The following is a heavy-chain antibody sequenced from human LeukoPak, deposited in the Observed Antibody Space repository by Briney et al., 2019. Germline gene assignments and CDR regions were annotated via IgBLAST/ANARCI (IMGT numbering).Heavy chain of an antibody. Sequence: GGSLRLSCAASGFTFSSYGMHWARQAPGKGLEWVAVMSFDGSHTYYADSVKGRFTISRDNSKNTLYLQMNSLRAEDTALYYCAKDSDSSGWYGMNDYWGQGTLVTVSS. V-gene: IGHV3-30*18. J-gene: IGHJ4*02. CDR1: GFTFSSYG. D-gene: IGHD6-19*01. CDR2: MSFDGSHT. CDR3: AKDSDSSGWYGMNDY.